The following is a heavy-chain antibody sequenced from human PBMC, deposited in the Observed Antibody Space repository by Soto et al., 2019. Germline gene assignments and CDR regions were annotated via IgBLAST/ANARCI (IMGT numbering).Heavy chain of an antibody. J-gene: IGHJ6*02. Sequence: GGSLRLSCAASGFTFDDYTMHWVRQAPEKGLEWVSLISWDGYSTYYADSVKGRFTISRDNSKNSLYLQMNSLRTEDTALYYCTKDTRGSGYSYGLLPMDVWGQGTTVIVSS. CDR3: TKDTRGSGYSYGLLPMDV. V-gene: IGHV3-43*01. CDR1: GFTFDDYT. D-gene: IGHD5-18*01. CDR2: ISWDGYST.